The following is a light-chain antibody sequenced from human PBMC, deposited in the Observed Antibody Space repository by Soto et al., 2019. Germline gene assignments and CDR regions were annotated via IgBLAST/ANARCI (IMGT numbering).Light chain of an antibody. CDR3: QTWGSGIP. Sequence: QPVLTQSPSASASLGASVKLTCTLSSGHSSYAIAWHQQQPEKGPRYLMKLNSDGSHSKGDGIPDRFSGSSSGAERYLTISSLQSEDEADYYCQTWGSGIPFGRGTKLTVL. V-gene: IGLV4-69*01. J-gene: IGLJ2*01. CDR1: SGHSSYA. CDR2: LNSDGSH.